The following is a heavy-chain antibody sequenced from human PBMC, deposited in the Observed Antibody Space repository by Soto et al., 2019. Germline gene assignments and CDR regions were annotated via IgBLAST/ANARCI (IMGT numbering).Heavy chain of an antibody. V-gene: IGHV2-70*01. Sequence: SGPTLVNPTQTLTLTCTFSGFALSTSGMCVSWIRQPPGKALEWLALIDWDDDKYYSTSLKTRLTISKDTSKNQAFLTMTNMDPVDTATYYCARIYKGFWSPVNYWGQGTLVTVSS. CDR3: ARIYKGFWSPVNY. CDR2: IDWDDDK. CDR1: GFALSTSGMC. D-gene: IGHD3-3*01. J-gene: IGHJ4*02.